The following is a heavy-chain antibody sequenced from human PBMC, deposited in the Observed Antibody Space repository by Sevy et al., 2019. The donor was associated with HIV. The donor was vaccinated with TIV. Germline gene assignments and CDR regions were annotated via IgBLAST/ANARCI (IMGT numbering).Heavy chain of an antibody. J-gene: IGHJ4*02. Sequence: SETLSLTCTVSGGSISSYYWSRIRQPARKGLEWIGRIYTSGSTNYNPSLKSRVTMSVDTSKNQFSLKLSSVTAADTAVYYCARDGITMVRGATGFDYWGQGTPVTVSS. D-gene: IGHD3-10*01. CDR3: ARDGITMVRGATGFDY. CDR1: GGSISSYY. V-gene: IGHV4-4*07. CDR2: IYTSGST.